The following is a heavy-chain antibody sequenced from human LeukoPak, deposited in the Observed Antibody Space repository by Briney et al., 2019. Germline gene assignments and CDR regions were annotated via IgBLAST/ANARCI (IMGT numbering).Heavy chain of an antibody. V-gene: IGHV3-23*01. CDR3: AKNGDRGAYCSGGTCYPYYYYYMDV. Sequence: GGSLRLSCSASGFTFSSYAMSWVRQAPGKGLEWVSAISGSGGSTYYADSVKGRFTISGDNSKNTLYLQMNSLSAEDTAVYYCAKNGDRGAYCSGGTCYPYYYYYMDVWGKGTTVTISS. CDR1: GFTFSSYA. J-gene: IGHJ6*03. D-gene: IGHD2-15*01. CDR2: ISGSGGST.